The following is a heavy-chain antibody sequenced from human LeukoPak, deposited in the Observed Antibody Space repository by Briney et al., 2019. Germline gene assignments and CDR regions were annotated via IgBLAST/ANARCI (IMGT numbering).Heavy chain of an antibody. CDR1: GFTFSSYW. D-gene: IGHD2-21*02. Sequence: GGSLRLSCVVSGFTFSSYWMSWVRQAPGKGLEWVANIKQDGSEKYYVDSVKGRFTISRDNAKNSLYLQMNSLRAEDTAVYYCAKHRRGGDYPPEYFQHWGQGTLVTVSS. V-gene: IGHV3-7*01. CDR3: AKHRRGGDYPPEYFQH. CDR2: IKQDGSEK. J-gene: IGHJ1*01.